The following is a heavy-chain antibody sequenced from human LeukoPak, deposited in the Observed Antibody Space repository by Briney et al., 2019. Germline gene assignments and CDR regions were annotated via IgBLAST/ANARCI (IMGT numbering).Heavy chain of an antibody. Sequence: PGGSLRLSCAASGFTFSSYAMTWVRQAPGKGLEWVSAISGSGGSTYYADSVKGRFTISRDNSKNTLYLQMNSLRAEDTAVYYFAKSVAVAPLYFGYWGQGTLVTVSS. J-gene: IGHJ4*02. CDR2: ISGSGGST. CDR1: GFTFSSYA. V-gene: IGHV3-23*01. D-gene: IGHD6-19*01. CDR3: AKSVAVAPLYFGY.